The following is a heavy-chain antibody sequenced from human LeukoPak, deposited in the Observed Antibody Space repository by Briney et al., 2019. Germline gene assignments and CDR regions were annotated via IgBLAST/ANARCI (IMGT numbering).Heavy chain of an antibody. Sequence: KPSQTLSLTCTVSGGSISSSSYYWGWIRQPPGKGLEWIGSIYYSGSTYYNPSLKSRVTISVDTSKNQFSLKLSSVTAADTAVYYCARLNWNYGNHFDYWGQGTLVTVSS. J-gene: IGHJ4*02. V-gene: IGHV4-39*01. CDR1: GGSISSSSYY. CDR3: ARLNWNYGNHFDY. D-gene: IGHD1-7*01. CDR2: IYYSGST.